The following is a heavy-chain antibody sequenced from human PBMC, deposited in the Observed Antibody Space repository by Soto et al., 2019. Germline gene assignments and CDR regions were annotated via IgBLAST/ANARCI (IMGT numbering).Heavy chain of an antibody. CDR3: ARHAYMCYFDY. Sequence: PSETLSLTCTVSGGSISSSSYYWGWIRQPPGKGLEWIGSIYYSGSTYYNPSLKSRVTISVDTSKNQFSLKLSSVTAADTAVYYCARHAYMCYFDYWGQGTLVTFSS. CDR2: IYYSGST. D-gene: IGHD2-21*01. CDR1: GGSISSSSYY. J-gene: IGHJ4*02. V-gene: IGHV4-39*01.